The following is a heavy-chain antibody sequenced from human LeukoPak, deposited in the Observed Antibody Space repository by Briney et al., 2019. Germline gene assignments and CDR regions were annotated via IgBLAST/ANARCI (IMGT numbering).Heavy chain of an antibody. CDR3: AREGKFSSTWYPLDH. CDR1: EFTFSTYG. Sequence: GRSLRLSCAASEFTFSTYGMHWVRQAPGKGLEWVAFVSYDGANQYYADSVRGRFTISRDISTNTLYLQMNSLRAEDTAVYYCAREGKFSSTWYPLDHWGQGTLVTVSS. J-gene: IGHJ4*02. V-gene: IGHV3-30*03. D-gene: IGHD6-13*01. CDR2: VSYDGANQ.